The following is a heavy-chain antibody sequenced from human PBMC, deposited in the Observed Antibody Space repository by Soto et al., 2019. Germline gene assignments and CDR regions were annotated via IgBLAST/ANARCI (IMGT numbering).Heavy chain of an antibody. Sequence: QVQLVQSGAEVKKPGASVKVSCKASGYTFTGYYMHWVRQAPGQGLEWMGWINPNSGGTNYAQKFQGWVTMSRDTCRSTAYMEMIRVRGDDTAVYYCARDLGDYCSGGSCCYYYDGMDVWVQGTTVTVSS. CDR2: INPNSGGT. J-gene: IGHJ6*02. CDR1: GYTFTGYY. CDR3: ARDLGDYCSGGSCCYYYDGMDV. V-gene: IGHV1-2*04. D-gene: IGHD2-15*01.